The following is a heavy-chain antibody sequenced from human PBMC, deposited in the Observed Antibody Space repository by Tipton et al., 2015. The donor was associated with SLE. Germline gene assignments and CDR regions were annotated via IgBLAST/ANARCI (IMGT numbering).Heavy chain of an antibody. CDR3: ARDYYGSGFDAFDI. D-gene: IGHD3-10*01. CDR1: GFTVSSNY. CDR2: IYSGGST. Sequence: SLRLSCAASGFTVSSNYMSWVRQAPGKGLEWVSVIYSGGSTYYADSVKGRFTISRDNSKNTLYLQMNSLRAEDTAVYYCARDYYGSGFDAFDIWGQGTMVTVSS. J-gene: IGHJ3*02. V-gene: IGHV3-66*01.